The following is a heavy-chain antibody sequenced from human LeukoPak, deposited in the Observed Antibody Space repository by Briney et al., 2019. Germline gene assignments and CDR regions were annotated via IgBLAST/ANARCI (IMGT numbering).Heavy chain of an antibody. D-gene: IGHD2-8*01. J-gene: IGHJ3*02. V-gene: IGHV4-59*08. Sequence: PSETLSLPCTVSGGPISSYYWSWIRQPPGKGLEWIGYIYYSGSTNYNPSLKSRVTISVDTSKNQFSLKLSSVTAADTAVYYCARGWPYGCTNCVCRDDAFDIWGQGTMVTVSS. CDR2: IYYSGST. CDR3: ARGWPYGCTNCVCRDDAFDI. CDR1: GGPISSYY.